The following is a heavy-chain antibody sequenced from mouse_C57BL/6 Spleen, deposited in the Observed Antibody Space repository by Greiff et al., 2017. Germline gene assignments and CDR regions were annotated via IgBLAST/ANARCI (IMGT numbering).Heavy chain of an antibody. V-gene: IGHV5-9-1*02. CDR3: TRGGSSFYFDY. J-gene: IGHJ2*01. Sequence: EVMLVESGEGLVKPGGSLKLSCAASGFTFSSYAMSWVRQTPVKRLEWVAYISSGGDYIYYADTVKGRFTISRDNARNTLYLQMSSLKSEDTAMYYCTRGGSSFYFDYWGQGTTLTVSS. CDR1: GFTFSSYA. D-gene: IGHD1-1*01. CDR2: ISSGGDYI.